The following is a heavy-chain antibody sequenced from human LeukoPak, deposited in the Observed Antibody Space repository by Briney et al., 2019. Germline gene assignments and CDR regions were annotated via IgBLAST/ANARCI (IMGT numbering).Heavy chain of an antibody. CDR2: IKSKTDGGTT. D-gene: IGHD3-10*01. CDR1: GFTFSNAW. Sequence: GGSLRLSCAASGFTFSNAWMSWVRQAPGKGLEWVGRIKSKTDGGTTDYAAPVQGRFTISRDDSKNTLYLQMNSLKTEDTAVYYCTTHSGSYSSPFDYWGQGTLVTVSS. J-gene: IGHJ4*02. CDR3: TTHSGSYSSPFDY. V-gene: IGHV3-15*01.